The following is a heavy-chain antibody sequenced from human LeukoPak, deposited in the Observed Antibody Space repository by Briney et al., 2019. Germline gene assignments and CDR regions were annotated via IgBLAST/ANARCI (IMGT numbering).Heavy chain of an antibody. J-gene: IGHJ4*02. D-gene: IGHD7-27*01. V-gene: IGHV3-23*01. CDR1: RFTFSSYA. CDR3: AKDGGLWVSAHWGDS. Sequence: GGSLRLSCAASRFTFSSYAMSWVRQAPGKGLEWVSTITTSDGNTYYADSVKGRFTVSRDNSKNTLYLQMNSLRAEDTAVYYCAKDGGLWVSAHWGDSWGRGTLVTVSS. CDR2: ITTSDGNT.